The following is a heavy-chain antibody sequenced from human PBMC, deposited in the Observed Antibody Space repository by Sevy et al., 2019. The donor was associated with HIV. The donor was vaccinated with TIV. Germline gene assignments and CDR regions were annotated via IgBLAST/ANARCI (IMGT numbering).Heavy chain of an antibody. V-gene: IGHV1-24*01. CDR2: FDPEDDET. J-gene: IGHJ4*02. Sequence: ASVKVSCKVSGDTLSQLSMHWGRLAPGKGLEWMGSFDPEDDETIYAKKFQDRVTMTEDTSTNTAYMELSSLRSEDTAVYYCATTKDYYESSGDPFDYWGQGTLVTVSS. D-gene: IGHD3-22*01. CDR1: GDTLSQLS. CDR3: ATTKDYYESSGDPFDY.